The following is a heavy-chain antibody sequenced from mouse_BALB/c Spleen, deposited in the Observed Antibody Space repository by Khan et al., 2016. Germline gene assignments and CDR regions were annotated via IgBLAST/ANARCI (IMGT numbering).Heavy chain of an antibody. CDR2: IDPANGHT. CDR1: GFNIKDTY. V-gene: IGHV14-3*02. J-gene: IGHJ2*01. Sequence: VQLQQPGAELVKPGASVKLSCTASGFNIKDTYMHWVKQRPEQGLEWIGRIDPANGHTQYDPKFQGKATITADTSSNTAYLQLSSLTSEDTAVYYCAPLTGTFDYWGQGTTLTVSS. CDR3: APLTGTFDY. D-gene: IGHD4-1*01.